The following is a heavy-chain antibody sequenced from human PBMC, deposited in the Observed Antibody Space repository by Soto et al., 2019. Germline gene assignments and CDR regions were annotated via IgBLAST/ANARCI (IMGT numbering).Heavy chain of an antibody. J-gene: IGHJ6*02. CDR1: GFTFSGSA. V-gene: IGHV3-73*01. Sequence: EVQLVESGGGLVQPGGSLKLSCAASGFTFSGSAMHWVRQASGKGLEWVGRIRSKANSYATAYAASVKGRFTISRDDSKNTAYLQMNSLKTEATAVYYCIPYGMDVWGQGTTVTVSS. CDR3: IPYGMDV. CDR2: IRSKANSYAT.